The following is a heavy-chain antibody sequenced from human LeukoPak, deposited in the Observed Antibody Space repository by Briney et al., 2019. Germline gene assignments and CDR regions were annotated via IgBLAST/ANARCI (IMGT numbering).Heavy chain of an antibody. J-gene: IGHJ4*02. D-gene: IGHD6-13*01. V-gene: IGHV4-59*01. Sequence: SETLSLTCSVSGGSITSYYWSWIRQPPGKGREWIGCIYYSGSTNYNPSLKNRVTIAVDTSIDQFSVKLSSVTDADTAVYYCARGGIAAAALVHLDYWGQGTLVTVSS. CDR2: IYYSGST. CDR3: ARGGIAAAALVHLDY. CDR1: GGSITSYY.